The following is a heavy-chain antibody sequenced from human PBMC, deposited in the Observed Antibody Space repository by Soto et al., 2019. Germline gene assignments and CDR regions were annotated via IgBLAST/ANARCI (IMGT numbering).Heavy chain of an antibody. CDR3: ARTPYSSSSGGLYYFDY. Sequence: QVQLVQSGAEVKKPGSSVKVSCKASGGTFSSYAISWVRQAPGQGLEWMGGIIPIFGTANYAQKFQGRVTITADESTSTAYMELSSLSSEDTAVYYCARTPYSSSSGGLYYFDYWGQGTLVTVSS. CDR2: IIPIFGTA. J-gene: IGHJ4*02. D-gene: IGHD6-6*01. V-gene: IGHV1-69*01. CDR1: GGTFSSYA.